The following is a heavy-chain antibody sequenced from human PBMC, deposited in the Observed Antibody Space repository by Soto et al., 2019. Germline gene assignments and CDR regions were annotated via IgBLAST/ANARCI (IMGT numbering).Heavy chain of an antibody. CDR2: INTDGSST. CDR1: GFTFSNYW. CDR3: ARDGAWIDY. V-gene: IGHV3-74*01. D-gene: IGHD2-21*02. J-gene: IGHJ4*02. Sequence: EVQLVESGGGLVQAGGSLRLSCAASGFTFSNYWMHWVRQAPGKGLVWVSRINTDGSSTTYVDSVKGRFTISRDNAKNTVYLQMNSLRAEDKAVYYCARDGAWIDYWGQRTLVAVSS.